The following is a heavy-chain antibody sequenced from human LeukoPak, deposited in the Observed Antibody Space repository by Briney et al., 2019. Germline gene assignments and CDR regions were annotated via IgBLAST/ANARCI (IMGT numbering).Heavy chain of an antibody. J-gene: IGHJ3*02. CDR1: EFTISSYS. CDR3: ARAYCSSTSCYTPDAFDI. Sequence: GGSLRLSCAASEFTISSYSMNRVRQAPGKGLEWVSSISSSSSYIYYADSVKGRFTISRDNAKNSLYLQMNSLRAEDTAVYYCARAYCSSTSCYTPDAFDIWGQGTMVTVSS. D-gene: IGHD2-2*02. CDR2: ISSSSSYI. V-gene: IGHV3-21*01.